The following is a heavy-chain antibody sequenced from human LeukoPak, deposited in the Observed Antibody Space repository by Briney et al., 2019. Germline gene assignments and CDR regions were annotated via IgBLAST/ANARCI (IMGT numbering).Heavy chain of an antibody. CDR3: ARMRRGWLQIDS. CDR2: MYYTGNT. J-gene: IGHJ4*02. V-gene: IGHV4-59*01. Sequence: SQTLSLTRIVSGGSISDDYWSGVRQPPRTGLEWIGYMYYTGNTNYNPSLKSRVTISVDTSKNQFSLKLRSVTAADTAVYYCARMRRGWLQIDSWGQGTLVTVSS. D-gene: IGHD3-22*01. CDR1: GGSISDDY.